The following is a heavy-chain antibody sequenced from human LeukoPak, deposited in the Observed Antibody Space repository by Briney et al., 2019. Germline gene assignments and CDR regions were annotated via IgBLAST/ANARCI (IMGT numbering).Heavy chain of an antibody. D-gene: IGHD5-24*01. J-gene: IGHJ5*02. CDR3: ARDVGGDSYNLRNWFDP. Sequence: NTSETLSLTCTVSGGSISSGAYYWSWIRQHPGKGLEWIGYISYSGSTYYNPSLKSRVTISVDMSKNQFSLKLSSVTAADTAVYYCARDVGGDSYNLRNWFDPWGQGTLVTVSS. CDR2: ISYSGST. CDR1: GGSISSGAYY. V-gene: IGHV4-31*03.